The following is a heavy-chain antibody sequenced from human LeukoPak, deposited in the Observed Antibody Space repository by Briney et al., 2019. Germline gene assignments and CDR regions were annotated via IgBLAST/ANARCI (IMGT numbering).Heavy chain of an antibody. CDR1: GFTFSDYY. CDR2: ISDTGSTK. J-gene: IGHJ6*03. D-gene: IGHD3-9*01. V-gene: IGHV3-11*01. Sequence: GGSLRLSCATSGFTFSDYYMTWIRQAPGKGLEWVSYISDTGSTKYYADSVKGRFTISRDNAKNSLYLQMNSLRAEDTAVYYCARDRIGGRYFDKQNGGNYYYYMDVWGKGTTVTISS. CDR3: ARDRIGGRYFDKQNGGNYYYYMDV.